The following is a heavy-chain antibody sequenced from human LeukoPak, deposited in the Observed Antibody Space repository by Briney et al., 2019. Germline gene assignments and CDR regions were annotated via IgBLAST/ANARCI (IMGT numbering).Heavy chain of an antibody. D-gene: IGHD2-15*01. CDR3: ARGADGVSSNSRGWFDP. CDR1: GFTFNRYN. J-gene: IGHJ5*02. V-gene: IGHV3-21*01. Sequence: PGGSLRLSCAASGFTFNRYNMNWVRRAPGKGLEWVSSISTSSSYIYYADSVRGRFTISRDNAKNSLYLQMNSLRAEDTAVYSCARGADGVSSNSRGWFDPWGQGTLVTVS. CDR2: ISTSSSYI.